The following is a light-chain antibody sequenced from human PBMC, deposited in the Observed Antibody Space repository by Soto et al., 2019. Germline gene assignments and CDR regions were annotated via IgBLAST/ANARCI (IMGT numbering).Light chain of an antibody. Sequence: EIVMTQSPATRSLSPGERATLSCRASQSVSSSYLSWYQQKPGQAPRLLIYGASTRATGIPARFSGSGSGTDFTLTISSLQPEDFAVYYCQQDYNLPWTFGQGTKVDIK. V-gene: IGKV3D-7*01. CDR3: QQDYNLPWT. CDR1: QSVSSSY. CDR2: GAS. J-gene: IGKJ1*01.